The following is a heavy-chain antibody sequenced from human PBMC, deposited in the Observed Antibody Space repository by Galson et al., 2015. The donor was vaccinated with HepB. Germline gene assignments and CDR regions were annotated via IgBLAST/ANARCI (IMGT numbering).Heavy chain of an antibody. CDR3: ARTYCSSTSCRSYYYMDV. D-gene: IGHD2-2*01. Sequence: SLRLSCAASGFTVSSNYMSWVRQAPGKGLEWVSVIYSSGSTYYADSVKGRFTISRDNSKNTLYLQINSLRAEDTAVYYCARTYCSSTSCRSYYYMDVWGKGTTVTVSS. J-gene: IGHJ6*03. V-gene: IGHV3-53*01. CDR1: GFTVSSNY. CDR2: IYSSGST.